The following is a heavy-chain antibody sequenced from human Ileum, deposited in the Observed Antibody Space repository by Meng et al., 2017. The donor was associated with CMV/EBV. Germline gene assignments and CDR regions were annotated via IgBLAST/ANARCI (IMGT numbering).Heavy chain of an antibody. D-gene: IGHD3-3*01. V-gene: IGHV4-34*01. CDR3: ARASPQRRFLYY. CDR2: INNRESN. Sequence: QPDQWGARQLKPSAIPFPVCAVHNCAISDYYYTLMRQSPGKVVEWIGEINNRESNNYNPSLKSRVTTTIAKSRNKFSLKLTSMTAADTAVNYCARASPQRRFLYYWGQGTLVTVSS. CDR1: NCAISDYY. J-gene: IGHJ4*02.